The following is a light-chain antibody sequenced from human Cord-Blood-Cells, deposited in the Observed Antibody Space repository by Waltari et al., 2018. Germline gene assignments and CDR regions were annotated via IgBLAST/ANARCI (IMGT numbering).Light chain of an antibody. J-gene: IGKJ2*01. CDR2: AAS. Sequence: AIQMTQSSSSLPASVGDRVTITCRASQGIRNDLGWYQQKPGKAPKLLIYAASSLQSGVPSRFSGSGSGTDFTLTISSLQPEDFATYYCLQDYNYPYTFGQGTKLEIK. CDR1: QGIRND. CDR3: LQDYNYPYT. V-gene: IGKV1-6*01.